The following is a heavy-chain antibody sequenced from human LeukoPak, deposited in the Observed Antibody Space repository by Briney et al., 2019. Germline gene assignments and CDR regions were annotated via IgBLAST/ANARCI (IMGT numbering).Heavy chain of an antibody. Sequence: SETLSLTCAVYGGSFSGYYWSWIRQPPGKGLEWIGEINHSGSTNYNPSLKSRVTISVDTSKNQFSLKLSSVTAADTAVYYCARGPFYCTNGVCYGASPLCFDYWGQGTLVTVSS. CDR1: GGSFSGYY. CDR3: ARGPFYCTNGVCYGASPLCFDY. J-gene: IGHJ4*02. CDR2: INHSGST. V-gene: IGHV4-34*01. D-gene: IGHD2-8*01.